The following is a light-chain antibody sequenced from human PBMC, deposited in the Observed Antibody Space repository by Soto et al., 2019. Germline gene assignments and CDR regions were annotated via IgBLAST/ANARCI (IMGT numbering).Light chain of an antibody. CDR1: QSIAGTY. CDR2: GAS. Sequence: EIVLTQSPDTLSLSPGERATLSCRASQSIAGTYLAWYQQKPGQAPRLLIYGASSRATDIPDRFSGGGSGTEFTLIISRLEPEDFAVYFCQQYGVSPWTFGQGTKVEI. CDR3: QQYGVSPWT. J-gene: IGKJ1*01. V-gene: IGKV3-20*01.